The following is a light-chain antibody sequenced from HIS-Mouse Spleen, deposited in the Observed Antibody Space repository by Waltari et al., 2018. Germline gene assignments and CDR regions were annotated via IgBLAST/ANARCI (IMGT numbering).Light chain of an antibody. J-gene: IGLJ2*01. CDR1: AFPNKY. CDR2: EDS. V-gene: IGLV3-10*01. Sequence: SYELTQPPSVSGSPGQTPRITGSGNAFPNKYAYWYQQQSGQAPVLVIYEDSKRPSGIPERFSGSSSGTMATLTISGAQVEDEADYYCYSTDSSGNHRVFGGGTKLTVL. CDR3: YSTDSSGNHRV.